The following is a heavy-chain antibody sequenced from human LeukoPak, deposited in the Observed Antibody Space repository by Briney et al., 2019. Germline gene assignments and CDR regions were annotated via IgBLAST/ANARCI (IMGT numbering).Heavy chain of an antibody. D-gene: IGHD4-17*01. Sequence: GASVKVSCKASGYTFPTSGISWVRQAPGQGLEWMGWISVYNHNTNYAQKFQGRVTITRDTSTSTLYMELSSLRSEDTAVYYCARDQAAVTTPLDWSFALWGRGTLVTVSS. CDR2: ISVYNHNT. V-gene: IGHV1-18*01. CDR1: GYTFPTSG. CDR3: ARDQAAVTTPLDWSFAL. J-gene: IGHJ2*01.